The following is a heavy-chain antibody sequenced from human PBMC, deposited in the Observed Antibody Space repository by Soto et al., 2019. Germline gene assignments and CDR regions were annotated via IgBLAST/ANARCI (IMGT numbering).Heavy chain of an antibody. CDR3: ARGRSGYSYTNALDI. V-gene: IGHV1-18*01. D-gene: IGHD3-22*01. CDR1: GYTFTSYG. CDR2: ISAYNGNT. Sequence: VKVSCKASGYTFTSYGISWVRQAPGQGLEWMGWISAYNGNTNYAQKLQGRVTMTTDTSTSTAYMELRSLRSDDTAVYYCARGRSGYSYTNALDIWGQGTMVTVSS. J-gene: IGHJ3*02.